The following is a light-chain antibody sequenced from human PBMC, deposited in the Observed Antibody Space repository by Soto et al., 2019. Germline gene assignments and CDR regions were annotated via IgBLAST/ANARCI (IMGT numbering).Light chain of an antibody. CDR3: QQYNNWPPWT. V-gene: IGKV3-15*01. J-gene: IGKJ1*01. CDR2: GAS. CDR1: QSVSSN. Sequence: EVVMTQSPATLSVSPGERATISCRASQSVSSNLAWYQQKPGQAPRLLIYGASTSATGIPARFSGSGSGTEFTLTISSLQSEDFAVYYCQQYNNWPPWTLGQGTKVEIK.